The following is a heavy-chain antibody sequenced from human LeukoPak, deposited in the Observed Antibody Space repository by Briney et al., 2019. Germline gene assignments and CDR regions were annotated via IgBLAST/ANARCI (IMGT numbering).Heavy chain of an antibody. D-gene: IGHD2-21*01. Sequence: PSETLSLTCTVSGGSISSYYWSWIRQPPGKGLEWIGYIYTSGSTNYNPSLKSRVTISVDTSKNQFSLKLSSVTAADTAVYYCARQSIPYYMDVWGKGTTVTVSS. CDR3: ARQSIPYYMDV. CDR2: IYTSGST. J-gene: IGHJ6*03. V-gene: IGHV4-4*09. CDR1: GGSISSYY.